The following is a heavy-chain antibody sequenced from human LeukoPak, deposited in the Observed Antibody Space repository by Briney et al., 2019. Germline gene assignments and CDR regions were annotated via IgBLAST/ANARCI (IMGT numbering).Heavy chain of an antibody. Sequence: ASVKVSCKASGYTFTSYGISWVRQAPGQGLEWMGWISAYNGDTNYAQKPQGRVTMTTDTSTSTAYMELRSLGSDDTAVYYCARDHSPYNYGYWGQGTLVTVFS. CDR2: ISAYNGDT. CDR3: ARDHSPYNYGY. D-gene: IGHD2-21*01. CDR1: GYTFTSYG. J-gene: IGHJ4*02. V-gene: IGHV1-18*01.